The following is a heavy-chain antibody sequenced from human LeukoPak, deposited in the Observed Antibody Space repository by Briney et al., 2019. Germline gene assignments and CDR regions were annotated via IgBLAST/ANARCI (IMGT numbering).Heavy chain of an antibody. D-gene: IGHD3-22*01. CDR3: ARGVGYDDTLGSYYGFFDY. V-gene: IGHV4-38-2*02. CDR2: LYDSGSS. CDR1: GYSISRAYS. J-gene: IGHJ4*02. Sequence: SETLSLTCSVSGYSISRAYSWGWVRQPPGKGLEWIGSLYDSGSSYYNPSLKSRVTLSVDTSKNALSLQLNSVTAADTAVYFCARGVGYDDTLGSYYGFFDYWGQGTLVTVSS.